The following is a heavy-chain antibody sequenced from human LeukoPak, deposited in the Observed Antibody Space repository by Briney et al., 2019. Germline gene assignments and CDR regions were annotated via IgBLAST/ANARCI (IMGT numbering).Heavy chain of an antibody. CDR3: ARASYSSSWYVAFDY. J-gene: IGHJ4*02. Sequence: ASVTVSCKASGYSFITYGLTWVRQAPGRGLEWVGWISAYNGNTNYAQKLQGRVTMTTDTSTSTAYMELRSLRSDDTAVYYCARASYSSSWYVAFDYWGQGTLVTVSS. CDR1: GYSFITYG. CDR2: ISAYNGNT. V-gene: IGHV1-18*04. D-gene: IGHD6-13*01.